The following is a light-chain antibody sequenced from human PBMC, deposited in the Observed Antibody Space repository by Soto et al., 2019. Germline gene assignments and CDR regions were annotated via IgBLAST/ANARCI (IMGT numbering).Light chain of an antibody. V-gene: IGKV3-20*01. CDR3: QQYGSSSWT. CDR2: GAS. Sequence: EILLTQSPGTLSFSPGERANLSCRARQSVSSSYLAWYQQKPGQAPRLLIYGASSRATGIPDRFSGSGSGTDFTLTISRLEPEDFAVYYCQQYGSSSWTFGQGTKV. CDR1: QSVSSSY. J-gene: IGKJ1*01.